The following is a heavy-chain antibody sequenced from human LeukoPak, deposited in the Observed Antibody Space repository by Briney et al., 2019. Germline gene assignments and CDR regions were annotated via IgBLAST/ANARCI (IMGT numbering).Heavy chain of an antibody. D-gene: IGHD3-3*01. V-gene: IGHV3-7*01. Sequence: PWGSLRLSCAASGFTFSHFWMSWVRQAPGKGLEWVASIKHDGSEKYYVDSVRGRFTISRDNTMNSLYLQMSSLRAEDTAVYYCATDRGWRTSGYYLYYFEYWGQGTLVTYSS. CDR3: ATDRGWRTSGYYLYYFEY. J-gene: IGHJ4*02. CDR1: GFTFSHFW. CDR2: IKHDGSEK.